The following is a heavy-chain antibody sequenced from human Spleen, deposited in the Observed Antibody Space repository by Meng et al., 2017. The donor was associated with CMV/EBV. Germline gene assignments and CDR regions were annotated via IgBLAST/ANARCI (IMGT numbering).Heavy chain of an antibody. CDR1: GFTFSTYT. V-gene: IGHV3-30*04. J-gene: IGHJ4*02. CDR2: FSYDGSNR. D-gene: IGHD6-13*01. CDR3: AKDIAPRLGAAADS. Sequence: GESLKISCAASGFTFSTYTIHWIRQAPGKGLEWVALFSYDGSNRFYADSVKGRFTVSRDNAKNSLYLQMNSLRAEDTALYYCAKDIAPRLGAAADSWGQGTLVTVSS.